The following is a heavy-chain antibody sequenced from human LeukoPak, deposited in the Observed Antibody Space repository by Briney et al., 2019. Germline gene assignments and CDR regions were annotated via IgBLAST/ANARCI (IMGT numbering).Heavy chain of an antibody. V-gene: IGHV3-21*01. D-gene: IGHD6-13*01. CDR3: ASLVDSSSWYDYFDY. J-gene: IGHJ4*02. CDR2: ISSSSSYV. Sequence: GGSLRLSCAASGFTFSSYSMNWVRQAPGKGLEWVSSISSSSSYVYYADSVKGRFTISRDNAKNSLYLQMNSLRAEDTAVYYCASLVDSSSWYDYFDYWGQGTLVTVSS. CDR1: GFTFSSYS.